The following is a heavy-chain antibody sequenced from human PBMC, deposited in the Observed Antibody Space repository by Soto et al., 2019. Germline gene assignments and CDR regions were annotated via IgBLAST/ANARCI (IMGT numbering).Heavy chain of an antibody. CDR3: AKDQIVVVPAAMGFDY. Sequence: TGGSLRLSCAASGFTFSSYAMSWVRQAPGKGLEWVSAISGSGGSTYYADSVKGRFTISRDNSKNTLYLQMNSLRAEDTAVYYCAKDQIVVVPAAMGFDYWGQGTLVTVSS. V-gene: IGHV3-23*01. CDR2: ISGSGGST. D-gene: IGHD2-2*01. J-gene: IGHJ4*02. CDR1: GFTFSSYA.